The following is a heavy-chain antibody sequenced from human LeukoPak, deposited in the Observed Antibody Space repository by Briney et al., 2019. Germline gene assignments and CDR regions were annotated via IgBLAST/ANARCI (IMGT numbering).Heavy chain of an antibody. CDR1: GFTFSSYE. D-gene: IGHD3-22*01. CDR3: ASLYYYDI. V-gene: IGHV3-48*03. J-gene: IGHJ4*02. CDR2: ISSSGNTI. Sequence: GGSLRLSCAASGFTFSSYEMNWVRQAPGKGLEWVSYISSSGNTIYYADSVKGRFTISRDDAGTSLYLQMNSLRADDTAVYYCASLYYYDIWGQGTLVTVSS.